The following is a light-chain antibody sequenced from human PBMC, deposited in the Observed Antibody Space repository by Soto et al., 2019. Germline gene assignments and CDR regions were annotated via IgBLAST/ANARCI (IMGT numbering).Light chain of an antibody. CDR3: QQYVTSPWT. Sequence: EIVLTQSPDTLSLSPGERATLSCRASQSISSFYLAWYQQKSGQAPRLLIYGASSRATGIPDRFSGSGSGTDFTLTISRLEPEDFAVYYCQQYVTSPWTFGQGTKVEIK. J-gene: IGKJ1*01. CDR1: QSISSFY. CDR2: GAS. V-gene: IGKV3-20*01.